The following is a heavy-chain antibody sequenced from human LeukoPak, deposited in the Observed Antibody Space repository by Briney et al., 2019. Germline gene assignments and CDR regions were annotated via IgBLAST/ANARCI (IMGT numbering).Heavy chain of an antibody. CDR1: GFTFSNYV. CDR3: ARDNDWAFHY. Sequence: GGSLRLSCAASGFTFSNYVMSWVRQAPGKGLEWVSCINHNGEMIFYPDFVKGRFTISRDNAKNSLYLQMNSLRDEDTAVYYCARDNDWAFHYWGQGTLVSVSS. CDR2: INHNGEMI. D-gene: IGHD3-9*01. J-gene: IGHJ4*02. V-gene: IGHV3-48*02.